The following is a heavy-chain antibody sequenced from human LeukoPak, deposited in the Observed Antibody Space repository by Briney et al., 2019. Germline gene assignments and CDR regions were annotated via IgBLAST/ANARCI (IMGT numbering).Heavy chain of an antibody. D-gene: IGHD3-9*01. Sequence: SETLSLTCAVSGDSISSSKWWSWVRQSPGKGLEWIGEIYHSGRTNYNPSLKSRVTISVDKSKNQFYLKLTSVTAADTAVYYCASGLRYFDWSTRVDYWGQGTLVTVSS. J-gene: IGHJ4*02. CDR1: GDSISSSKW. CDR3: ASGLRYFDWSTRVDY. V-gene: IGHV4-4*02. CDR2: IYHSGRT.